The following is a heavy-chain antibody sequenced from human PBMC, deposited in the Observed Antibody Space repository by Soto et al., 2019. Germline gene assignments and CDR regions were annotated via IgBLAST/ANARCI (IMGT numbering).Heavy chain of an antibody. CDR3: ARVQGNGGVPAACAFDI. D-gene: IGHD2-2*01. V-gene: IGHV1-69*02. Sequence: QVQLVQSGAEVKKPGSSVKVSCKASGGTFSSYTISWVRQAPGQGLEWMGRIIPILGIANYAQKFQGRVTITADKSTSTAYMELSSLRSEDTAVYYCARVQGNGGVPAACAFDIWGQGTMVTVSS. J-gene: IGHJ3*02. CDR2: IIPILGIA. CDR1: GGTFSSYT.